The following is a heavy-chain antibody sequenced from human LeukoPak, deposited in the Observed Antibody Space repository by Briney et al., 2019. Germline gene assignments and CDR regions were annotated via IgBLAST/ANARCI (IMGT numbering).Heavy chain of an antibody. CDR1: GFTFSSYS. CDR3: ARDVVFDY. CDR2: IKQDGREI. V-gene: IGHV3-7*01. D-gene: IGHD2-21*01. Sequence: GGSLRLSCAASGFTFSSYSMNWVRQAPGKGLEWVANIKQDGREIYYADSVKGRFSISRDNAQTSLYLQMNSPRAEDTAVYYCARDVVFDYWGQGTLVSVSS. J-gene: IGHJ4*02.